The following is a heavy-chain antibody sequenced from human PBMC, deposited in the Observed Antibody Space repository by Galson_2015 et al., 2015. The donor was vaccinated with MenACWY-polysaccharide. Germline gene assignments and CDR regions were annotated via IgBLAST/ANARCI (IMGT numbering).Heavy chain of an antibody. D-gene: IGHD2/OR15-2a*01. J-gene: IGHJ3*01. CDR3: ARESEYYHSFDGFDV. CDR1: GYSSGSYA. V-gene: IGHV7-4-1*02. Sequence: SVKVSCKASGYSSGSYAMNWWRQAPGQGLEWMGWINTNTGNTTSAPGFTGRFVFSLDTSVSTASLQISSLKAEDTAVYYCARESEYYHSFDGFDVWGQGTTVTVSS. CDR2: INTNTGNT.